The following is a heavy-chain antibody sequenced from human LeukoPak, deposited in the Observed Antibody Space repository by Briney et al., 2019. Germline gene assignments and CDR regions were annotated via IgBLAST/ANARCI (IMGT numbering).Heavy chain of an antibody. D-gene: IGHD4-17*01. CDR2: ISGSSSYI. J-gene: IGHJ4*02. CDR1: GFTFSSQS. CDR3: ARGVSGDYVDY. V-gene: IGHV3-21*01. Sequence: GGSLRLSCAASGFTFSSQSMNWVRRAPGKGLEWVSSISGSSSYIYYADSVKGRFTISRDNAKNSLYLQMNSLRAEDTAVYYCARGVSGDYVDYWGQGTLVTVSS.